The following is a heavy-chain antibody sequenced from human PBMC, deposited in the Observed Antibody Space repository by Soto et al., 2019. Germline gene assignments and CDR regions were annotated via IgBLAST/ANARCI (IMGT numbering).Heavy chain of an antibody. D-gene: IGHD2-2*01. V-gene: IGHV2-26*01. CDR3: ALICTSCYAGFGYYYMDV. Sequence: QVTLKESGPVLVNPTETLTLTCTVSGFSLSNARMGVSWIRQPPEKALEWLAHIFSNDEQSYSTSLKSRLTISKDTSKSQVVLTMTNMDHVDTATYYCALICTSCYAGFGYYYMDVWGKATTVTVSS. CDR2: IFSNDEQ. J-gene: IGHJ6*03. CDR1: GFSLSNARMG.